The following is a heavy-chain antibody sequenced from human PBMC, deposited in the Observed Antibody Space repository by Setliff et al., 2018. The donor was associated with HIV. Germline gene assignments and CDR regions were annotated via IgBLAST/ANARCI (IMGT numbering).Heavy chain of an antibody. V-gene: IGHV4-39*01. J-gene: IGHJ6*03. CDR2: IHYSGST. D-gene: IGHD6-13*01. CDR1: GGSISGSNYV. Sequence: PSETLSLTCTVYGGSISGSNYVWGWIRQTPRKGLEWIGTIHYSGSTYHNPSLESRITISVDTSKNQVSLRLSSATAADTGVYYCARHRDPPGSSWIFYYYYMDLWGGGTTVTVSS. CDR3: ARHRDPPGSSWIFYYYYMDL.